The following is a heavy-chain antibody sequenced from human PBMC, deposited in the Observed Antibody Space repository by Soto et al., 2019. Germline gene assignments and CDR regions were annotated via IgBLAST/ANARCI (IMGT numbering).Heavy chain of an antibody. V-gene: IGHV4-59*01. CDR3: ARGNPWDS. CDR2: IYYSGST. D-gene: IGHD1-1*01. J-gene: IGHJ4*02. CDR1: GGSISIYY. Sequence: QVQLQESGPGLVKPSETLSLTCTVSGGSISIYYWSWIRQPPGKGLEWIGYIYYSGSTDYNPSLKSRVTISVDTTKNQLSLKLSSVTTADTAVYYCARGNPWDSWGQGTLVTVSS.